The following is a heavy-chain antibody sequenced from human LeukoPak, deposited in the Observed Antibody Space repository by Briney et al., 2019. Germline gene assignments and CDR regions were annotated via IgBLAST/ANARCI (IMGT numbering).Heavy chain of an antibody. CDR1: GGSFSGYY. Sequence: SETLSLTCAVYGGSFSGYYWSWIRQPPGKGLEWIGEVNHSGSTNYNPSLKSRVTISVDTSKNQFSLKLSSVTAADTAVYYCARRGYSYGYVGSNWFDPWGQGTLVTVSS. CDR3: ARRGYSYGYVGSNWFDP. V-gene: IGHV4-34*01. D-gene: IGHD5-18*01. CDR2: VNHSGST. J-gene: IGHJ5*02.